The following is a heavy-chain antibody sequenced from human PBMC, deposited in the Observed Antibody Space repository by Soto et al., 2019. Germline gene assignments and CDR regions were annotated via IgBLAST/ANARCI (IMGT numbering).Heavy chain of an antibody. CDR2: VTSNGGGI. J-gene: IGHJ4*02. D-gene: IGHD3-10*01. Sequence: GGSLRLSCSASGFAFSSYAMHWVRQAPGQGPKYVSAVTSNGGGIYYADSVKGRFTISRDNSKNTLYLLMNSLSAEDTALYYCTKFHGSGTYYNFPDYWGQGTLVTVSS. CDR3: TKFHGSGTYYNFPDY. V-gene: IGHV3-64*04. CDR1: GFAFSSYA.